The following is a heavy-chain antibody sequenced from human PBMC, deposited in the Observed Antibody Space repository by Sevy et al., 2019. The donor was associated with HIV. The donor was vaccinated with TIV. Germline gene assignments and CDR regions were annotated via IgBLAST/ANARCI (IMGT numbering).Heavy chain of an antibody. Sequence: SETLSLTCAVSGYSISSGYYWGWIRQPPGRGLEWIGSISHSGSTYYNPSLKGRFTISVDTSKNQFSLKLSSVTAADTAGYYWASSVSGFDYWGQGTLVTVSS. CDR2: ISHSGST. CDR1: GYSISSGYY. CDR3: ASSVSGFDY. D-gene: IGHD3-16*01. V-gene: IGHV4-38-2*01. J-gene: IGHJ4*02.